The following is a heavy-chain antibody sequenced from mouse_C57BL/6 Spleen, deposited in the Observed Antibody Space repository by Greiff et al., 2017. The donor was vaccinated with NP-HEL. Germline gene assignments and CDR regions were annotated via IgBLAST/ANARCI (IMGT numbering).Heavy chain of an antibody. CDR2: IYPGDGDT. CDR3: ARDWVFDY. V-gene: IGHV1-82*01. D-gene: IGHD4-1*01. J-gene: IGHJ2*01. Sequence: VQLQQSGPELVKPGASVKISCKASGYAFSSSWMNWVKQRPGKGLEWIGRIYPGDGDTNYNGKFKGKATLTADKSSSTAYMQLSSLTSEDSAVYCCARDWVFDYWGQGTTLTVSS. CDR1: GYAFSSSW.